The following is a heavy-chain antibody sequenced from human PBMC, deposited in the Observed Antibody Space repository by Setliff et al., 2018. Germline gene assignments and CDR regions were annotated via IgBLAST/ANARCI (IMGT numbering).Heavy chain of an antibody. J-gene: IGHJ6*03. Sequence: SETLSLTCAVSGAAISTYHRSWLRQPPGKGLEWIGYVSYGGSTKYNPSLESRVTISLDTPKNQFSLKLTSVTAADTAVYYCARTGTTYYYSCMDVWGEGTTVTVSS. CDR1: GAAISTYH. D-gene: IGHD3-16*01. CDR2: VSYGGST. CDR3: ARTGTTYYYSCMDV. V-gene: IGHV4-59*08.